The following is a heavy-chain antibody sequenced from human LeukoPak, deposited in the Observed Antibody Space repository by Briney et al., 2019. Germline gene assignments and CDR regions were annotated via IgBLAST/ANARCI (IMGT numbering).Heavy chain of an antibody. CDR2: ISSSGSTK. Sequence: PGGSLRLSCAASGFTFSSYEMNWVRQAPGKGLEWVSYISSSGSTKYYADSVKGRFTISRDNAKNSLYLRMNSLRAEDTAVYYCATYGSPSYWGQGTLVTVSS. V-gene: IGHV3-48*03. CDR3: ATYGSPSY. J-gene: IGHJ4*02. CDR1: GFTFSSYE. D-gene: IGHD3-10*01.